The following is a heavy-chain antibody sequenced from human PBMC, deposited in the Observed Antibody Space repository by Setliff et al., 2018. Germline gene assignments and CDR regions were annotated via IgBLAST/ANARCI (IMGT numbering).Heavy chain of an antibody. J-gene: IGHJ6*02. Sequence: ASVKVSCKASGYSFSNYDIMWVRQAPGQGLEWMGWISVYTGHTKSAQKFQGRVTMTTDTSTSTAYMELRSLTSDDTAVYYCASGPLLGAAAGYYYYGMDVWGQGTTVTVS. CDR1: GYSFSNYD. D-gene: IGHD6-13*01. CDR3: ASGPLLGAAAGYYYYGMDV. CDR2: ISVYTGHT. V-gene: IGHV1-18*01.